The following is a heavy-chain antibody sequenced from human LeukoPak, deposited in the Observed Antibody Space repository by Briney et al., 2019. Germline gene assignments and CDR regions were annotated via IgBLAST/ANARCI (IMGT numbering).Heavy chain of an antibody. CDR3: ARVATMVRGSNGMDV. J-gene: IGHJ6*04. V-gene: IGHV4-59*01. CDR1: GGSISNYY. D-gene: IGHD3-10*01. Sequence: SETLSLTCTVSGGSISNYYWAWIRQPPGKGLEWIGYIYYSGSTNYNPSLRSRATISVDTSKKQFSLNLSSVTAADTALYYCARVATMVRGSNGMDVWGKGTTVTVSS. CDR2: IYYSGST.